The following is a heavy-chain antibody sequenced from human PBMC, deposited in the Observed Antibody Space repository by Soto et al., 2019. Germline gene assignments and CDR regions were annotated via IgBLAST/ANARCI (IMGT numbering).Heavy chain of an antibody. V-gene: IGHV1-2*02. CDR2: INPNSGGT. J-gene: IGHJ4*02. D-gene: IGHD1-1*01. Sequence: ASVKVSCKASGYTFSDYYIHWVRQAPGQGLEWMGWINPNSGGTKYAPKFQGGVTMTRDTSITTAYMELSRLRSGDTAVYYCAREPATAKPEGVDFWGQGTLVAVSS. CDR1: GYTFSDYY. CDR3: AREPATAKPEGVDF.